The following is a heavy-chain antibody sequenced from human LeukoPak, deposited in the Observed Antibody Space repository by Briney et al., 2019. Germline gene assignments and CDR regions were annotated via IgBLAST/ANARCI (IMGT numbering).Heavy chain of an antibody. V-gene: IGHV1-3*01. CDR1: GYTFTSYA. J-gene: IGHJ6*02. CDR3: ASSSGWYLYYYYYGMDV. CDR2: INAGNGNT. D-gene: IGHD6-19*01. Sequence: ASVKVSCTASGYTFTSYAMHWVRQAPGQRLEWMGWINAGNGNTKYSQKFQGRVTTTRDTSASTAYMELSSLRSEDTAVYYCASSSGWYLYYYYYGMDVWGQGTTVTVSS.